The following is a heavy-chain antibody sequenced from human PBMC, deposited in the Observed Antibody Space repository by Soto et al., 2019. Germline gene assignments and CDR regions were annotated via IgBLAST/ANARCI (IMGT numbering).Heavy chain of an antibody. CDR2: ISSSSSYI. Sequence: ESGGGLVKPGGSLRLSCAASGFTFSSYSMNWVRQAPGKGLEWVSSISSSSSYIYYADSVKGRFTISRDNAKNSLYLQMNSLRAEDTAVYYCARDPVSIFGVDTNWFDPWGQGTLVTVSS. CDR1: GFTFSSYS. J-gene: IGHJ5*02. CDR3: ARDPVSIFGVDTNWFDP. D-gene: IGHD3-3*01. V-gene: IGHV3-21*01.